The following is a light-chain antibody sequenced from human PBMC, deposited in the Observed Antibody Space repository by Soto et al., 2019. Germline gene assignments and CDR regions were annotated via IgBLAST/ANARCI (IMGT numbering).Light chain of an antibody. CDR3: SAYTVSRTYV. CDR2: NVY. V-gene: IGLV2-14*03. Sequence: QSVLTQPASVSGSPGQSITISCTSTSSDDGAYNFVSWHQQHPGKAPKLMIYNVYDRPSGTSYRFSGSKSGNTASLTISGLQGEDDADYCCSAYTVSRTYVFGTGTKVTVL. J-gene: IGLJ1*01. CDR1: SSDDGAYNF.